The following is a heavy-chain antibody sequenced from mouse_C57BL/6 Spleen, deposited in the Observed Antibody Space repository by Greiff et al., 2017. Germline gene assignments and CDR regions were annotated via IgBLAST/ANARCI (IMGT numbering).Heavy chain of an antibody. CDR1: GYTFTSYW. J-gene: IGHJ2*01. CDR2: IDPSDSYT. Sequence: QVQLQQPGAELVKPGASVKLSCKASGYTFTSYWMQWVKQRPGQGLEWIGEIDPSDSYTNYNQEFKGKATLTVDTSSSTAYMQLSSLTSEDSAVYYCARPGSLDYWGQGTTLTVSS. D-gene: IGHD6-2*01. CDR3: ARPGSLDY. V-gene: IGHV1-50*01.